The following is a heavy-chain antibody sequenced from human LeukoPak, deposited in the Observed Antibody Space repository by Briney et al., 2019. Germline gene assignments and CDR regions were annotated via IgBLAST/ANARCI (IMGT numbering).Heavy chain of an antibody. J-gene: IGHJ6*03. CDR1: GGSFSGYY. V-gene: IGHV4-34*01. CDR2: INHSGST. CDR3: ARFANPAAPYYYYYYYMDV. D-gene: IGHD2-2*01. Sequence: PSETLSLTCAVYGGSFSGYYWSWIRQPPGKGLEWIGEINHSGSTNYNPSLKSRVTISVDTSKNQFSLKLSSVTAADTAVYYCARFANPAAPYYYYYYYMDVWGKGTTVTVSS.